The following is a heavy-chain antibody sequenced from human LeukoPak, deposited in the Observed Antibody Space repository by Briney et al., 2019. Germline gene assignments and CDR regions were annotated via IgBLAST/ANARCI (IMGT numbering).Heavy chain of an antibody. V-gene: IGHV3-7*03. Sequence: GESLKISCKGSGYTFSSNWIGWVRQMPGKGLEWVANIKEDGSEQYYMDSVKGRFTISRDNAKNSLYLQMKSLRAEDTAVYYCASLITTTIFGVFSRFDPWGQGTLVIVSS. J-gene: IGHJ5*02. CDR3: ASLITTTIFGVFSRFDP. D-gene: IGHD3-3*01. CDR1: GYTFSSNW. CDR2: IKEDGSEQ.